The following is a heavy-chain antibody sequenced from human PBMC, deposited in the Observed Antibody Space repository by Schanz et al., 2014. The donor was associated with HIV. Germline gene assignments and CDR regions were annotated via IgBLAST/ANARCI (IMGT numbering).Heavy chain of an antibody. D-gene: IGHD3-3*01. CDR2: ISGSGGST. CDR3: AKDKSFYDFWTGSSDYYFDN. J-gene: IGHJ4*02. Sequence: EVQLVESGGLVVQPGGSLRLSCAASGFTFHDYTMHWVRQAPGEGLEWVSGISGSGGSTYYADSVKGRFTISRDNSKNTLYLHMNSLRAEDTAVYYCAKDKSFYDFWTGSSDYYFDNWGQGTLVTVSS. V-gene: IGHV3-23*04. CDR1: GFTFHDYT.